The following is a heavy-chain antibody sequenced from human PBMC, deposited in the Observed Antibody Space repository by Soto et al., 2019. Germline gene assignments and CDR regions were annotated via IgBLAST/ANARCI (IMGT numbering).Heavy chain of an antibody. CDR3: ARVGYGGNSLLGMDV. D-gene: IGHD2-21*02. J-gene: IGHJ6*02. CDR2: INSDGSST. Sequence: GGSLRLSCAASGFTFSSYWMHWVRQAPGKGLVWVSRINSDGSSTSYADSVKGRFTIARDNAKNTLYLQMNSLRAEDTAVYYCARVGYGGNSLLGMDVWGQGTTVTVSS. V-gene: IGHV3-74*01. CDR1: GFTFSSYW.